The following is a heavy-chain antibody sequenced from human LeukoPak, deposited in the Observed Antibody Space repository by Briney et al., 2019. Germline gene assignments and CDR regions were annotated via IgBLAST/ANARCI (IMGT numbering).Heavy chain of an antibody. D-gene: IGHD2-15*01. V-gene: IGHV4-4*02. CDR3: ARKSRKSPEHDCSGGSCYSVYFDY. CDR1: GGSISSSNW. CDR2: IYHSGST. J-gene: IGHJ4*02. Sequence: SGTLSLTCAVSGGSISSSNWWSWVRQPPGKGLEWIGEIYHSGSTNYNPSLKSRVTISVDKSKNQFSLKLSSVTAADTAVYYCARKSRKSPEHDCSGGSCYSVYFDYWGQGTLATVSS.